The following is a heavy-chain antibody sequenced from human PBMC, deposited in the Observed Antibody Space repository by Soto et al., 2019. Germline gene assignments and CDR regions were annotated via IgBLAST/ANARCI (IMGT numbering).Heavy chain of an antibody. CDR3: ASPETAYYYDSSGHRPNWYFDL. CDR2: ISSSSSTI. V-gene: IGHV3-48*02. Sequence: GGSLRLSCAASGFTFSSYSMNWVRQAPGKGLEWVSYISSSSSTIYYADSVKGRFTISRDNAKNSLYLQMNSLRDEDTAVYYCASPETAYYYDSSGHRPNWYFDLWGRGTLVTAPQ. CDR1: GFTFSSYS. D-gene: IGHD3-22*01. J-gene: IGHJ2*01.